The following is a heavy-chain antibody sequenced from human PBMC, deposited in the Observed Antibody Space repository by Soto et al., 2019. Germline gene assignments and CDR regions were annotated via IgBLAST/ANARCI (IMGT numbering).Heavy chain of an antibody. Sequence: APVKVXSKAPGYTXTSYARHWARQXNGQRLEWMGWINAGNGNTKYSPKFQGRVTITRDTSASTAYMELSSLRSEDTAVYYCARYLEYYYDSSGYKSTYYLDYWGQRTLVTXSS. CDR2: INAGNGNT. J-gene: IGHJ4*02. V-gene: IGHV1-3*01. CDR1: GYTXTSYA. D-gene: IGHD3-22*01. CDR3: ARYLEYYYDSSGYKSTYYLDY.